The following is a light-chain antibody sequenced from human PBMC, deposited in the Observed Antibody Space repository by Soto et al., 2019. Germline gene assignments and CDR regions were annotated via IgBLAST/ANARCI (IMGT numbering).Light chain of an antibody. CDR1: QSVSSF. CDR2: ATS. V-gene: IGKV3-20*01. CDR3: QQYGSSPAWT. Sequence: EIVLTQSPATLSLSPGERATLSCRASQSVSSFLAWFQQKPGQAPRLLIYATSSRATGIPDRFSGSGSGTDFTLTISSLEPEDFAVYYCQQYGSSPAWTFGQGTKVEIK. J-gene: IGKJ1*01.